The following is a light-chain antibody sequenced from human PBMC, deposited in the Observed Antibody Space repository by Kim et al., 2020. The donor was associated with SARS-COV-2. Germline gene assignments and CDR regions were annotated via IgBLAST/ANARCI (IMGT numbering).Light chain of an antibody. CDR3: QPYYKCPHT. V-gene: IGKV3-15*01. J-gene: IGKJ2*01. CDR2: GGS. Sequence: GKSATHPRSDTESDQRPLAWYPQKPGPAPKAPNYGGSTRANGLPARFSGSGFGTDFPLTISSLQSEDFAVYYCQPYYKCPHTFGQGTKLEI. CDR1: ESDQRP.